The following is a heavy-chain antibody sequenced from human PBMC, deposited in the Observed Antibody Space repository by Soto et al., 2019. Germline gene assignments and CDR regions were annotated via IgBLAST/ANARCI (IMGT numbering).Heavy chain of an antibody. Sequence: SVKVSCKASGGTFSSYAISWVRQAPGQGLEWMGGIIPIFGTANYAQKFQGRVTITADESTSTAYMELSSLRSGDTAVYYCAREPRGVVVVPAAMGWFDPWGQGTLVTVSS. CDR1: GGTFSSYA. J-gene: IGHJ5*02. CDR2: IIPIFGTA. CDR3: AREPRGVVVVPAAMGWFDP. D-gene: IGHD2-2*01. V-gene: IGHV1-69*13.